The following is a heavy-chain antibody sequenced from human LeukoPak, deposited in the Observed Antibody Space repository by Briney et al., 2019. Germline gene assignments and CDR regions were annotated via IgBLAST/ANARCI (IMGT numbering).Heavy chain of an antibody. D-gene: IGHD3-22*01. CDR3: ARVGVRDDSFDY. V-gene: IGHV1-8*01. CDR1: GYTFTSYD. CDR2: MNPNSGNT. Sequence: GASVTVSCKASGYTFTSYDINWVRQAPGQGLEWMGWMNPNSGNTGYAQKFQGRVTMTRNTSISTAYMELSSLRSEDTAVYYCARVGVRDDSFDYWGQGTLVTVSS. J-gene: IGHJ4*02.